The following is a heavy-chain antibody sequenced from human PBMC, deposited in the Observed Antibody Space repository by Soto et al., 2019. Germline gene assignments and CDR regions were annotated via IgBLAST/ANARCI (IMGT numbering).Heavy chain of an antibody. Sequence: QVQLVESGGGVVQPGRSLRLSCAASGFTFSNYGMQWVRQAPGKGLEWVAVILNDGSNRYHADSVKDRFTISRDNSKNMLYLQMNSLRAEVPAVYYCARDDEYSGNGMDVWGQGTTVTVS. J-gene: IGHJ6*02. CDR2: ILNDGSNR. CDR3: ARDDEYSGNGMDV. V-gene: IGHV3-33*01. D-gene: IGHD3-10*01. CDR1: GFTFSNYG.